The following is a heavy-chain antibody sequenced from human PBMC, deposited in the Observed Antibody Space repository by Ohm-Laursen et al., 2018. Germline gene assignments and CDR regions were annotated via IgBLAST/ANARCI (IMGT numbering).Heavy chain of an antibody. J-gene: IGHJ4*02. Sequence: SLRLSCAAAGFTFSSYAMSWVRQAPGKGLEWVSAISGSGGSTDYADSVKGRFTISRDNSKNTLYLQMNSLRVEDTAVYYCAKLIAGDYDYWGQGTLVTVSS. D-gene: IGHD4-17*01. V-gene: IGHV3-23*01. CDR3: AKLIAGDYDY. CDR2: ISGSGGST. CDR1: GFTFSSYA.